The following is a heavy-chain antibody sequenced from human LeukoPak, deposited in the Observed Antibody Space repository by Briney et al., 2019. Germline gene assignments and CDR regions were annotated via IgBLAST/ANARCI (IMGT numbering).Heavy chain of an antibody. CDR2: ISYDGSNK. CDR3: VARGVIITLGDY. Sequence: GGSLRLSCAASGFTFSSYGMHWVRQAPGKGLEWVAVISYDGSNKYYADSVKGRFTISRDNSKNTLCLQMNSLRAEDTAVYYCVARGVIITLGDYWGQGTLVTVSS. J-gene: IGHJ4*02. D-gene: IGHD3-10*01. V-gene: IGHV3-30*03. CDR1: GFTFSSYG.